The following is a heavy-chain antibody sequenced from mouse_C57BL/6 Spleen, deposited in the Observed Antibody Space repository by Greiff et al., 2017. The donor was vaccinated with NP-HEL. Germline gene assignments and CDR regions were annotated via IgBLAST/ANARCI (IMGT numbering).Heavy chain of an antibody. CDR1: GYSITSGYY. CDR2: ISYDGSN. CDR3: ARDDSYAMDY. V-gene: IGHV3-6*01. J-gene: IGHJ4*01. D-gene: IGHD2-13*01. Sequence: EVKLVESGPGLVKPSQSLSLTCSVTGYSITSGYYWNWIRQFPGNKLEWMGYISYDGSNNYNPSLKNRISITRDTSKNQFFLKLNSVTTEDTATYYCARDDSYAMDYWGQGTSVTVSS.